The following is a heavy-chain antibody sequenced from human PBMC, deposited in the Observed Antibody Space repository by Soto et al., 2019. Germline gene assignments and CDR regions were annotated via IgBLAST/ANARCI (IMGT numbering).Heavy chain of an antibody. D-gene: IGHD3-9*01. V-gene: IGHV4-4*02. CDR2: IYHSGST. CDR3: ARRRYFDWLLGYGMDV. J-gene: IGHJ6*02. Sequence: SETLSLTCAVSGGSISSSNWWSWVRQPPGKGLEWIGEIYHSGSTNYNPSLKSRVTISVDKSKNQFSLKLSSVTAADTAVYYCARRRYFDWLLGYGMDVWGQGTTVTVSS. CDR1: GGSISSSNW.